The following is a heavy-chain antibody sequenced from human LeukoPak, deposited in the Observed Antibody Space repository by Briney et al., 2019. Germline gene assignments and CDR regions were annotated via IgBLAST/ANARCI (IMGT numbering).Heavy chain of an antibody. Sequence: GGSLRLSCAASGFTFSNYAMSWVRQTPGKGLEWVSAISGSGGSTYSADSVKGRFTISRDNSKNTLYLQMNSLRAEDTAVYYCTTHRDYSSGFNFDYWGQGALVTVSS. CDR1: GFTFSNYA. CDR3: TTHRDYSSGFNFDY. J-gene: IGHJ4*02. CDR2: ISGSGGST. V-gene: IGHV3-23*01. D-gene: IGHD6-19*01.